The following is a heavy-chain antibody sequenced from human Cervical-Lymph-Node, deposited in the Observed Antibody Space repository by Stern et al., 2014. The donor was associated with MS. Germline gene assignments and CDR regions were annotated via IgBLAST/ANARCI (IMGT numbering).Heavy chain of an antibody. CDR2: VSSDGSVQ. Sequence: VQLVESGGGVVQPGRSLRLSCAASGLTFSRYGMHWVRQAPGKGLEWGAVVSSDGSVQYYADSVKGRFTLSRDNSKNMLYLQMNSLRAEDTAVYYCAKENVITGTNAHYSFDYWGQGTLVTVSS. D-gene: IGHD1-20*01. CDR1: GLTFSRYG. J-gene: IGHJ4*02. CDR3: AKENVITGTNAHYSFDY. V-gene: IGHV3-30*18.